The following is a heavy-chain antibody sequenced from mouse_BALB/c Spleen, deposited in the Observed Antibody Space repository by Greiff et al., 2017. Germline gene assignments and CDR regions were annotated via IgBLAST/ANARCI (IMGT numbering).Heavy chain of an antibody. CDR1: GYTFSSYW. J-gene: IGHJ4*01. CDR3: ARGGYDYGYYAMDY. CDR2: ILPGSGST. Sequence: QVQLQQSGAELMKPGASVKISCKATGYTFSSYWIEWVKQRPGHGLEWIGEILPGSGSTNYNEKFKGKATFTADTSSNTAYMQLSSLTSEDSAVYYCARGGYDYGYYAMDYWGQGTSVTVSS. V-gene: IGHV1-9*01. D-gene: IGHD2-4*01.